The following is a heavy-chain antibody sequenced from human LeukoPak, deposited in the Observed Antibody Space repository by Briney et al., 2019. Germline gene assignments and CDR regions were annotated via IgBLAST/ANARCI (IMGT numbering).Heavy chain of an antibody. V-gene: IGHV3-30-3*01. CDR1: GFTFSSYA. D-gene: IGHD3-10*01. Sequence: GGSLRLSCAASGFTFSSYAMHWVRQAPGKGLEWVAVISYDGSNKYYADSVKGRFTISRDNSKNTLYLQMNSLRAEDTAAYYCARGRFGELYDAFDIWGQGTMVTVSS. CDR2: ISYDGSNK. J-gene: IGHJ3*02. CDR3: ARGRFGELYDAFDI.